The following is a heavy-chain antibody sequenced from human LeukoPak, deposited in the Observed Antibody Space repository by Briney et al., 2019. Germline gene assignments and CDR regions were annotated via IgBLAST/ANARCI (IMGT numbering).Heavy chain of an antibody. Sequence: SETLSLTCTVSGGSISSGSYYWSWIWQPAGKGLEWIGRIYTSGSTNYNPSLKSRVTISVDTSKNQFSLKLSSVTAADTAVYYCARDRLSGWCDYWGQGTLVTVSS. CDR1: GGSISSGSYY. CDR3: ARDRLSGWCDY. CDR2: IYTSGST. V-gene: IGHV4-61*02. J-gene: IGHJ4*02. D-gene: IGHD6-19*01.